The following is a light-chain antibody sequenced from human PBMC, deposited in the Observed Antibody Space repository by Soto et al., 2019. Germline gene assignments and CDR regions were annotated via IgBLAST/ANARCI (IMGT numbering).Light chain of an antibody. Sequence: DIQMTQSPSSLSASIGDRVTITCQASQDINYYLNWYQQKPRNAPKLLIYDASNLETGAPSRFSGSRSGTDFSVTISDLRPEDVAPYYCQQYQNLPLTFGGGTKVEI. CDR2: DAS. V-gene: IGKV1-33*01. J-gene: IGKJ4*01. CDR3: QQYQNLPLT. CDR1: QDINYY.